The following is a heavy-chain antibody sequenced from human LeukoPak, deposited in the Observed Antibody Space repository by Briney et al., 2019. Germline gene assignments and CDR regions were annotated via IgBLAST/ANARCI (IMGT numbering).Heavy chain of an antibody. CDR2: MNPTSGNT. V-gene: IGHV1-8*01. CDR3: ARGGYIYDY. Sequence: ASVKVSCKASGYTFSSYDINWVRQATGQGLEWLGWMNPTSGNTGYAQRFQGRVSMTRNTSISTAYMELSSLRSEDTAVYYCARGGYIYDYWGQGTLVTVSS. D-gene: IGHD5-24*01. J-gene: IGHJ4*02. CDR1: GYTFSSYD.